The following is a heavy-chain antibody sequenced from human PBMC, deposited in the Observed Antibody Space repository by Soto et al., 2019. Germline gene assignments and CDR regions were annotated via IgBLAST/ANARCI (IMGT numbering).Heavy chain of an antibody. CDR2: FNPNSGDT. CDR1: GYTFTAYS. V-gene: IGHV1-2*02. D-gene: IGHD6-19*01. CDR3: AREASAVISLDY. J-gene: IGHJ4*02. Sequence: WASVKVSCKASGYTFTAYSMHWVRQAPGQGLEWVGWFNPNSGDTIYAQKFQGRVTLTRDTSIGTAYMELYSLTSDDTAVYYCAREASAVISLDYWGQGNLVTVSS.